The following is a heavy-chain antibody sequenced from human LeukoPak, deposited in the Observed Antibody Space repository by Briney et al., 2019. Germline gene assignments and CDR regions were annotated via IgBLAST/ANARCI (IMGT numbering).Heavy chain of an antibody. CDR3: ARQALPGSTLFDY. CDR1: GGSISSYY. Sequence: PSETLSLTCTVSGGSISSYYWSWIRQPPGKGLEWIGYIYYSGSTNYNPSLKSRVTISVDTSKNQFSLKLSSVTAADTAMYYCARQALPGSTLFDYWGQGTLVTVSS. CDR2: IYYSGST. V-gene: IGHV4-59*08. D-gene: IGHD5/OR15-5a*01. J-gene: IGHJ4*02.